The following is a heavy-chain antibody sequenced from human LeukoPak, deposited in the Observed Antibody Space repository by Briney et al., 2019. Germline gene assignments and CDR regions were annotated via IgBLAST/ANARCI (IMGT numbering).Heavy chain of an antibody. Sequence: GGSLRLSCEASGFTFSSYAMSWVRQAPGKGLEWVSAISGSGGSTYYADSVKGRFTISRDNSKNTLYLQMNSLRAEDTAVYYCAKDSGSYFNLFDYWGQGTLVTVSS. CDR2: ISGSGGST. V-gene: IGHV3-23*01. J-gene: IGHJ4*02. D-gene: IGHD1-26*01. CDR3: AKDSGSYFNLFDY. CDR1: GFTFSSYA.